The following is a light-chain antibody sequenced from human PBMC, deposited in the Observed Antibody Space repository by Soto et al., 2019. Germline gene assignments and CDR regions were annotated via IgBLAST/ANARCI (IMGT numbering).Light chain of an antibody. CDR2: RAS. CDR3: QQYNNLPIT. J-gene: IGKJ4*01. CDR1: QSIGSL. V-gene: IGKV3-15*01. Sequence: EVVMTQSPATLSVSPGEGATLSCRASQSIGSLLAWYQQRPGQAPRLLIYRASTRATGVPARFSGSGSGTEFTLTICSLQSEDLAVYYCQQYNNLPITFGGGTKVEIK.